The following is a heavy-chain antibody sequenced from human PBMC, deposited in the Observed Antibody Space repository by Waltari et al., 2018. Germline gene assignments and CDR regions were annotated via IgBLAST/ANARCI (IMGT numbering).Heavy chain of an antibody. V-gene: IGHV3-21*01. CDR3: ARVGNWGSKYYYYMDV. Sequence: EVQLVESGGGLVKPGGSLRLSCAASGFTFSSYSMNWVRQAPGKGLEWVSSISSSSSYIYYADSVKGRFTISRDNAKNSLYLQMNSLRAEDTAVYYCARVGNWGSKYYYYMDVWGKGTTVTVSS. J-gene: IGHJ6*03. CDR2: ISSSSSYI. CDR1: GFTFSSYS. D-gene: IGHD7-27*01.